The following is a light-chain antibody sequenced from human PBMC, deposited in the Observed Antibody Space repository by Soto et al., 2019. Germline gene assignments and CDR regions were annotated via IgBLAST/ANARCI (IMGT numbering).Light chain of an antibody. Sequence: IVMTQSPATMSVSPGERATLSCRASQSFSSYLAWYQQTPGQAPRLLIYGASNRATGIPDRFSGSGSGTFFPLTIRRMDPEFVAVYYCQHYGSSGTFCQGTKVDIK. CDR3: QHYGSSGT. J-gene: IGKJ1*01. CDR2: GAS. V-gene: IGKV3-20*01. CDR1: QSFSSY.